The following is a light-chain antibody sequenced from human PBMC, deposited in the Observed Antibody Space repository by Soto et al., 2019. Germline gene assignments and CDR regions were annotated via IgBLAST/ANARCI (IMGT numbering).Light chain of an antibody. V-gene: IGLV1-40*01. CDR1: SSNIGAGYD. J-gene: IGLJ2*01. Sequence: QSVLTQPPSMSGAPGQRVPISCTGSSSNIGAGYDVHWYQQLPGTAPKLLIYGNNNRPSGVPDRFSGSKSGTSASLAITGLQAEEEADYYCQSYDSSLSVVFGGGTKLTVL. CDR2: GNN. CDR3: QSYDSSLSVV.